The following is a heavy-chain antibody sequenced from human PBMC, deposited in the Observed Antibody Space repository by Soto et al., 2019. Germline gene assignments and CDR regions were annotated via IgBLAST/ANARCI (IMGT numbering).Heavy chain of an antibody. V-gene: IGHV4-34*01. D-gene: IGHD2-2*01. Sequence: SETLSLTCAVYGGSFSGYYWSWIRQPPGKGLEWIGEINHSGSTNYNPSLKSRVTISVDTSKNQFSLKLSSVTAADTAVYYCARGGYCSSTSCTKYPYYMDVWGKGTTVTVSS. CDR2: INHSGST. CDR1: GGSFSGYY. J-gene: IGHJ6*03. CDR3: ARGGYCSSTSCTKYPYYMDV.